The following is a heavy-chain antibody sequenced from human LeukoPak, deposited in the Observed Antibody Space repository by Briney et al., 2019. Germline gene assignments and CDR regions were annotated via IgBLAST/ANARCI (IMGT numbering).Heavy chain of an antibody. V-gene: IGHV3-23*01. D-gene: IGHD3-10*01. CDR3: AKGGVDYGSGSYYNGTFDY. J-gene: IGHJ4*02. CDR1: GFTFSSYS. CDR2: MSGSGGST. Sequence: GGSLRLSCAASGFTFSSYSMSWVRQAPGKGLEWVSAMSGSGGSTYYADSVKGRFTISRDNSQNTLYLQMNSLRAEDTAVYYCAKGGVDYGSGSYYNGTFDYWGQGTLVTVSS.